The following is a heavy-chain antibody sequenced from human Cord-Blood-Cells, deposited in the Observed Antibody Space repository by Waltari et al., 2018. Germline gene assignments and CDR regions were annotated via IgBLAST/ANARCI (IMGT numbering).Heavy chain of an antibody. CDR2: ISYDGSNK. J-gene: IGHJ4*02. Sequence: QVQLVESGGGVVQPGRSLRLSCAASGFTFSRYGMHWVRQAPGKGLEWVAVISYDGSNKYYADSVKGRFTISRDNSKNTLYLQMNSLRAEDTAVYYCAKGNNWNYYFDYWGQGTLVTVSS. D-gene: IGHD1-7*01. CDR1: GFTFSRYG. V-gene: IGHV3-30*18. CDR3: AKGNNWNYYFDY.